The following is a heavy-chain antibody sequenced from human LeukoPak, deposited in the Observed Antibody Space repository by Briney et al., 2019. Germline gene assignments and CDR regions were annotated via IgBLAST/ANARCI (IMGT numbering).Heavy chain of an antibody. D-gene: IGHD6-19*01. CDR2: ISYDGDNV. CDR1: GFTFSSSG. J-gene: IGHJ4*02. V-gene: IGHV3-30*03. CDR3: ARDSYSSGWYGYFDY. Sequence: GGSLRLSCAASGFTFSSSGMHWVRQAPGKGLEWVTVISYDGDNVYYTDSVKGRFTISRDNSKNTLYLQMNSLRAEDTAVYYCARDSYSSGWYGYFDYWGQGTLVTVSS.